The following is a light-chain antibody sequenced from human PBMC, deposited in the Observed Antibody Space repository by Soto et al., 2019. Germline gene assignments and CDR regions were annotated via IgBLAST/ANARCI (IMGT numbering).Light chain of an antibody. CDR3: QQYSQWPLT. J-gene: IGKJ4*01. CDR2: GVS. V-gene: IGKV3-15*01. CDR1: QTVTSN. Sequence: EILLTQSPATLSVSPGDRATLSCRASQTVTSNLAWYQQKPGQAPRLLMYGVSTRATGIPARFGGSGSATEFTLTIGSLQSEDFAVYYCQQYSQWPLTFGGGTKVDIK.